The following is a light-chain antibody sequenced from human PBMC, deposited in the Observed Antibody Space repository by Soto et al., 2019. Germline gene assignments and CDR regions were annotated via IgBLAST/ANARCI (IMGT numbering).Light chain of an antibody. J-gene: IGLJ3*02. V-gene: IGLV3-21*04. CDR2: YNS. CDR1: NIGTKT. CDR3: QVWDTSAARWV. Sequence: SSELTQPPSVSVAPGQTARITCGGNNIGTKTVQWYEQKPGQAPVLVMYYNSDRPSGIPERFSGSNSGNTATLTISWVEVGDEADYYCQVWDTSAARWVFGGGTKLTVL.